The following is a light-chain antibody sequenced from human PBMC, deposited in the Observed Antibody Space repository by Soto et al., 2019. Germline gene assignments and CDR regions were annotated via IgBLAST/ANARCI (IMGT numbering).Light chain of an antibody. J-gene: IGKJ2*01. CDR3: HQYNNWPPYT. CDR1: QSVGSN. V-gene: IGKV3-15*01. Sequence: EIVMTQSPATLSVSPGERATLSCRASQSVGSNLAWFQQRPGQAPRLLIYGASTRATGIPARFSGSGSGTEFTLTISSLQPQDFGVSYCHQYNNWPPYTFGQGTKLEIK. CDR2: GAS.